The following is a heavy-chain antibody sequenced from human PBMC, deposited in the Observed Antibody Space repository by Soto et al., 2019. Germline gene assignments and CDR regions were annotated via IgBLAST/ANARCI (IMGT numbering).Heavy chain of an antibody. J-gene: IGHJ5*02. CDR2: IIPISGTT. CDR3: ARAGT. V-gene: IGHV1-69*01. CDR1: GGSFRSYA. Sequence: QVQLVQSGAEVKKPGSSMKVSCKVSGGSFRSYAINWVREAPGQGLEWMGGIIPISGTTNYARKFQGRVTISADESASTAYRDRSSRTYADTAVYYCARAGTWGQGPLVTVSS.